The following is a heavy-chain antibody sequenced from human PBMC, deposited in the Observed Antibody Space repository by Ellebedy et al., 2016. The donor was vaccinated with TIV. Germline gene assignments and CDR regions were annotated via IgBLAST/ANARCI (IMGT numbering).Heavy chain of an antibody. V-gene: IGHV1-2*02. CDR2: IITNTGGP. CDR1: GYSFTSYY. J-gene: IGHJ3*02. Sequence: AASVQVSCKASGYSFTSYYMHWVRQAPGQGLEWMGWIITNTGGPYFAQNFQGRVTMTSDTSISTAYMDLNSLRSDDTAVYYCARDRVSASDSKAFDIWGQGTMVTVSS. CDR3: ARDRVSASDSKAFDI. D-gene: IGHD5-12*01.